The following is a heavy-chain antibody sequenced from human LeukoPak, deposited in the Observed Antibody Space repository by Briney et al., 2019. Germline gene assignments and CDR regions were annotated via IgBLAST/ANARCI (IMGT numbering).Heavy chain of an antibody. V-gene: IGHV3-23*01. CDR2: ISGSGGST. Sequence: GGSLSLSCAASGFTFSTYAMSWVRQAPGKGLEWVSAISGSGGSTYYADSVKGRFTISRDNSKNTLYLQMNSLRAEDTAVYYCAKHPSALTTVTTFNYWGQGTLVTVSS. CDR1: GFTFSTYA. J-gene: IGHJ4*02. D-gene: IGHD4-17*01. CDR3: AKHPSALTTVTTFNY.